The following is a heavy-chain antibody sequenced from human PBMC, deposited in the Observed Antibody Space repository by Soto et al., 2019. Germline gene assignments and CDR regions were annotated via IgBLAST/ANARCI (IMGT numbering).Heavy chain of an antibody. CDR1: GYSLTTYW. J-gene: IGHJ5*02. Sequence: PGESLKISCKTSGYSLTTYWSAWVRQMPGKGLEWMGIIYLSDSDTIYSPSAQGHFTISADKSIKTAYLQWSSRKASDTAIYYCATTFDYNGYFDPWGQGTQVTVSS. D-gene: IGHD4-4*01. CDR3: ATTFDYNGYFDP. V-gene: IGHV5-51*01. CDR2: IYLSDSDT.